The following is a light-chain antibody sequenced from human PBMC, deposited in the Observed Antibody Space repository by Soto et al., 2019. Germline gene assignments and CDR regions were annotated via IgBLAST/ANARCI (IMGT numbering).Light chain of an antibody. V-gene: IGKV1-5*01. CDR3: QQYNSYPWT. Sequence: DIQMTQSPSTLSASVGDRVTITCRASQSLSGWLAWYQQTPGKAPKLLIYDASSLESGVPSRFSGSGSGTEFTLTISSLQPDDFATYYCQQYNSYPWTFGQGTKVDI. J-gene: IGKJ1*01. CDR1: QSLSGW. CDR2: DAS.